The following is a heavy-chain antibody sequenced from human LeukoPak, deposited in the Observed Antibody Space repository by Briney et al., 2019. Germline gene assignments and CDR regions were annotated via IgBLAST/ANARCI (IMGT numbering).Heavy chain of an antibody. CDR2: IRSKTFGGTT. D-gene: IGHD1-26*01. V-gene: IGHV3-49*04. J-gene: IGHJ4*02. Sequence: GGSLRLSCTASGFSCGDYALTWVRQAPGKGLEWVGFIRSKTFGGTTEYAASVKGRFSISRDDSKNIAYLQMNSLMTEDTALYYCARGLTVVGAKYYFDKWGQGALVTVS. CDR3: ARGLTVVGAKYYFDK. CDR1: GFSCGDYA.